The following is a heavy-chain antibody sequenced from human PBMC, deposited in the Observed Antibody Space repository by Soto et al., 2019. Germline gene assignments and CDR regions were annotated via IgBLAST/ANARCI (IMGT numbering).Heavy chain of an antibody. CDR2: IYSGGST. CDR1: GFTVSSNY. CDR3: ASTLMVYAIGAFDI. V-gene: IGHV3-53*01. J-gene: IGHJ3*02. D-gene: IGHD2-8*01. Sequence: PGGSLRLSCAASGFTVSSNYMSWVRQAPGKGLEWVSVIYSGGSTYYADSVKGRFTISRDNSKNTLYLQMNSLRAEDTAVYYCASTLMVYAIGAFDIWGQGTMVTVSS.